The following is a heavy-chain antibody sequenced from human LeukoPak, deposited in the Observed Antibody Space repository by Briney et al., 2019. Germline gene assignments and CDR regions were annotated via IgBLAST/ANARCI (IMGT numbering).Heavy chain of an antibody. CDR2: INPSGGST. CDR3: ARCLRGGDFVAQDAFDI. D-gene: IGHD2-21*02. J-gene: IGHJ3*02. Sequence: ASVKVSCKASGYTFTSYYIHWVRQAPEQGLEWMGIINPSGGSTNYAQKFQGRVTMTRVTSTSTLYMELSSLRSEDTAVYYCARCLRGGDFVAQDAFDIWGQGTMVTVSS. V-gene: IGHV1-46*01. CDR1: GYTFTSYY.